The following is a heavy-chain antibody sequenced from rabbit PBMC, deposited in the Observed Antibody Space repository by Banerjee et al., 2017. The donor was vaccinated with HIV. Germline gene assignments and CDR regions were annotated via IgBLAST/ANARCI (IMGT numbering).Heavy chain of an antibody. CDR1: GFDFSSYG. J-gene: IGHJ4*01. CDR3: VYASSSGYYRGL. Sequence: QEQLVESGGGLVQPGGSLKLSCKASGFDFSSYGVSWVRQAPGKGLEWIGYIDPVFGSTYYASWVNGRFTISSHNAQNTLYLQLNSLTAADTATYFCVYASSSGYYRGLWGPGTLVTVS. CDR2: IDPVFGST. D-gene: IGHD1-1*01. V-gene: IGHV1S47*01.